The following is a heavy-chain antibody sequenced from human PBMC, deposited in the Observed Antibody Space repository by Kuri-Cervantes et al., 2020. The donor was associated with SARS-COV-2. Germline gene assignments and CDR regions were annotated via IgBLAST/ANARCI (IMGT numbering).Heavy chain of an antibody. Sequence: GSLRLSCTVSGGSISSSSYYWGWIRQPPGKGLEWIGSIYYSGSTYYNPSLKSRVTISVDTSKNQFSLKLSSVTAADTAVYYCARGYYYDSSGYYKAGLDIWGQGTMVTVSS. D-gene: IGHD3-22*01. J-gene: IGHJ3*02. CDR2: IYYSGST. V-gene: IGHV4-39*07. CDR3: ARGYYYDSSGYYKAGLDI. CDR1: GGSISSSSYY.